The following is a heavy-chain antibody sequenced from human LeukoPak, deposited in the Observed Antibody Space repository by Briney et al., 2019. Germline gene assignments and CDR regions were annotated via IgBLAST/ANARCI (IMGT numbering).Heavy chain of an antibody. D-gene: IGHD3-22*01. Sequence: SETLSLTCTVSGGSIISNYWSWIRQSAGTGLEWIGRIYGSGITDYNPSLRSRVTMSLDTSRKQFSLRLTSVTAADTAAYYCARLKFYDSTGYSPGYYMDVWGKGTTVSVFS. J-gene: IGHJ6*03. V-gene: IGHV4-4*07. CDR1: GGSIISNY. CDR2: IYGSGIT. CDR3: ARLKFYDSTGYSPGYYMDV.